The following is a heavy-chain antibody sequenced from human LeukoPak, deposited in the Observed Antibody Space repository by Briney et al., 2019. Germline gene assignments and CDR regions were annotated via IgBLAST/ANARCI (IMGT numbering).Heavy chain of an antibody. Sequence: PSETLSLTCTVSGGSISSYYWSWIRQPPGKGLEWIGYIYYSGSTNYNPSLKSRVTTSVDRSKNQFSLKLSSVTAADTAVYYCARDTYGGNYYYMDVWGKGTTVTVSS. D-gene: IGHD4-23*01. CDR3: ARDTYGGNYYYMDV. CDR2: IYYSGST. V-gene: IGHV4-59*12. J-gene: IGHJ6*03. CDR1: GGSISSYY.